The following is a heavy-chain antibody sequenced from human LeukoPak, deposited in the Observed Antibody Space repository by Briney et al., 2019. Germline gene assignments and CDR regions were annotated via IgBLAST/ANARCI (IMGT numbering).Heavy chain of an antibody. V-gene: IGHV3-30*02. D-gene: IGHD1-26*01. CDR3: ARGAGTYYGTDTFDL. Sequence: GGSLRLSCEASGFTFSDIGLHWVRQAPGRGLEWVAFIRSEENKIYYLASVRGRFTISRDNSKNTLFLQMSSLRHEDTAVYYCARGAGTYYGTDTFDLWGQGTMVTVSS. CDR2: IRSEENKI. J-gene: IGHJ3*01. CDR1: GFTFSDIG.